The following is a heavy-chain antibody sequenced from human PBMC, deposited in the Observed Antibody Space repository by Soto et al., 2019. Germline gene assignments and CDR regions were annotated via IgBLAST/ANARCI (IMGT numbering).Heavy chain of an antibody. CDR3: AQESSRCFDWLAKPAHYFDS. Sequence: EVLLLESGGGLVQPGGSLTVSCEASGFTFSRSAMSWVRQPPGKGLEWVSGISGSGDSPSYADSGLGRFTMSRDNYKDTVCLVMDSLRADDTAVYYCAQESSRCFDWLAKPAHYFDSWGQGTLVSVSS. CDR1: GFTFSRSA. CDR2: ISGSGDSP. V-gene: IGHV3-23*01. J-gene: IGHJ4*02. D-gene: IGHD3-9*01.